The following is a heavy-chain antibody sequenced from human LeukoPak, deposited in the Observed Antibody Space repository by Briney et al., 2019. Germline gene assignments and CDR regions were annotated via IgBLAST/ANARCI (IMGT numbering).Heavy chain of an antibody. J-gene: IGHJ4*02. Sequence: NPSETLSLACAVYGGSFSGYYWSWIRQPPGKGLEWIGEINHSGSTNYNPSLKSRVTISVDTSKNQFSLKLSSVTAADTAVYYCAREGPSRFGLSRRGYFDYWGQGTLVTVSS. CDR3: AREGPSRFGLSRRGYFDY. CDR1: GGSFSGYY. CDR2: INHSGST. V-gene: IGHV4-34*01. D-gene: IGHD3-10*01.